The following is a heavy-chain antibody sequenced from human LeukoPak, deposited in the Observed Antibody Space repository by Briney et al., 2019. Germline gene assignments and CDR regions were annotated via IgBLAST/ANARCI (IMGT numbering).Heavy chain of an antibody. CDR3: ARDTGGDYVWGSYRYYFDY. Sequence: PGWALRLSFAASGFTFSDYYMSWIRQAPGKELEWVSYISSSGSTIYYADAVKGRLTISRDNAKKSLYLQMNSLRAEDTAVYYCARDTGGDYVWGSYRYYFDYWGQGTLVTVSS. J-gene: IGHJ4*02. CDR2: ISSSGSTI. D-gene: IGHD3-16*02. CDR1: GFTFSDYY. V-gene: IGHV3-11*01.